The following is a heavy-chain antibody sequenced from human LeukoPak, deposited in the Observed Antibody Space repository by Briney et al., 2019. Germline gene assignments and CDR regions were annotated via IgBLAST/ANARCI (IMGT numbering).Heavy chain of an antibody. CDR2: INPNSGGT. J-gene: IGHJ4*02. Sequence: ASVKVSCKASGYTFTGYYMHWVRQAPGQGLEWMGRINPNSGGTNYAQKFQGRVTMTRDTSISTAYMELSRLRSDDTAVYYCARVVRGGYKTYYFDYWGQGTLVTVSS. CDR1: GYTFTGYY. D-gene: IGHD5-24*01. CDR3: ARVVRGGYKTYYFDY. V-gene: IGHV1-2*06.